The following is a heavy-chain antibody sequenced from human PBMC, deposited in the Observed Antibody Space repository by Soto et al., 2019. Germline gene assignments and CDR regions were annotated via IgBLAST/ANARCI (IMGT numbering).Heavy chain of an antibody. CDR3: ARMLAVNYYYYYMDV. CDR2: ILSNDGK. J-gene: IGHJ6*03. D-gene: IGHD3-10*01. CDR1: GFSLNNARVG. Sequence: QGTLKESGPVLVRPTETLTLTCTVSGFSLNNARVGVSWIRQPPGKALEWLAHILSNDGKSYSTSLKTRLSISKDTSKSQVVLTMTNMDPVDTATYYCARMLAVNYYYYYMDVWGKGTTVTVSS. V-gene: IGHV2-26*01.